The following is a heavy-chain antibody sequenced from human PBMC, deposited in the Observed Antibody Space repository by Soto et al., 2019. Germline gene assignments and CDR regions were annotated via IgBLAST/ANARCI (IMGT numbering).Heavy chain of an antibody. CDR1: CCIFTTYV. J-gene: IGHJ4*02. CDR3: ARGAFDYRSGSYYNPPFDY. CDR2: IGVYIHNT. V-gene: IGHV1-18*04. Sequence: ASVKVSFKASCCIFTTYVVSCVAQAPWQWLGWMGWIGVYIHNTNYAQKFQGRGTITTDTSTSTVYMELRSLRSDDTAVYYCARGAFDYRSGSYYNPPFDYWGQGTLVTVSS. D-gene: IGHD3-10*01.